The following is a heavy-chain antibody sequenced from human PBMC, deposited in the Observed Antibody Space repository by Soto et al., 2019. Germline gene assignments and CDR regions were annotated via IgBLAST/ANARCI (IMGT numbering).Heavy chain of an antibody. Sequence: QVQLQESGPGLVRPSETLSLTCTVSGGSFSSYYWSWIRQSPGKGLEWLRYIYYSAGTDYNHSLRGRLAISIDTSKNQFSLRLNSMTAAHTAVYYCAGRDCSGTNCYYLDYYYMDVWGKGTTVTVSS. D-gene: IGHD2-2*01. J-gene: IGHJ6*03. CDR3: AGRDCSGTNCYYLDYYYMDV. CDR1: GGSFSSYY. CDR2: IYYSAGT. V-gene: IGHV4-59*08.